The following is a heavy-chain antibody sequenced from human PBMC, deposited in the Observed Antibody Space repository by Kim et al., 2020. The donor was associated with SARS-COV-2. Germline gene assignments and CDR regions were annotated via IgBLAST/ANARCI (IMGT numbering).Heavy chain of an antibody. V-gene: IGHV3-74*01. D-gene: IGHD3-9*01. CDR1: GFTFSSYW. CDR2: INSDGSST. Sequence: GWSLRLSCAASGFTFSSYWMHWVRQAPGKGLVWVSRINSDGSSTSYADSVKGRFTISRDNAKNTLYLQMNSLRAEDTAVYYCARGDYDILTGSGGKDYWGQGTLVTVSS. CDR3: ARGDYDILTGSGGKDY. J-gene: IGHJ4*02.